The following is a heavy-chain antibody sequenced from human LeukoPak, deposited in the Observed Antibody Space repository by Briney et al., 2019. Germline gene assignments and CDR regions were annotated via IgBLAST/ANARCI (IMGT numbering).Heavy chain of an antibody. D-gene: IGHD4-17*01. Sequence: SETLSLTCTVSGGSISSYYWSWIRQPPGKGLEWNGYIYYSGSTNYNPSLKSRVTISVDTSKNQFSLKLSSVTAADTAVYYCARDGSDYASGYFDYWGQGTLVTVSS. CDR3: ARDGSDYASGYFDY. J-gene: IGHJ4*02. CDR2: IYYSGST. V-gene: IGHV4-59*01. CDR1: GGSISSYY.